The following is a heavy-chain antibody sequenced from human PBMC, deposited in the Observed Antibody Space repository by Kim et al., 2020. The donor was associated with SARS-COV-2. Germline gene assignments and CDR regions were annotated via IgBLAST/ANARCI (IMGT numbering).Heavy chain of an antibody. V-gene: IGHV3-9*01. CDR3: AKDNRVWFGRPSTSYYYYGMDD. CDR1: GFTFDDYA. CDR2: ISWNSGSI. Sequence: GGSLRLSCAASGFTFDDYAMHWVRQAPGKGLEWVSGISWNSGSIGYADSVKGRFTISRDNAKNSLYLQMNSLRAEDTALYYCAKDNRVWFGRPSTSYYYYGMDDWGQGTTVTVSS. J-gene: IGHJ6*02. D-gene: IGHD3-10*01.